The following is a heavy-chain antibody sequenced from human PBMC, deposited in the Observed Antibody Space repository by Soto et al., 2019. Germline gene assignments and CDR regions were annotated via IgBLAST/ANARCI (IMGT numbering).Heavy chain of an antibody. J-gene: IGHJ4*02. CDR2: ISYDGSNK. Sequence: GGSLRLSCAASGFTFSSYAMHWVRQAPGKGLEWVAVISYDGSNKYYADSVKGRFTISRDNSKNSLYLQMNSLRAEDTAVYYCASSSYGCFDYWGQGTLVTVSS. D-gene: IGHD5-18*01. V-gene: IGHV3-30-3*01. CDR1: GFTFSSYA. CDR3: ASSSYGCFDY.